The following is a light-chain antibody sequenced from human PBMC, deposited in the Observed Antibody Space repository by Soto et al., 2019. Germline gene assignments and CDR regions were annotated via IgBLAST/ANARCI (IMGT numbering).Light chain of an antibody. Sequence: EIVLTQSLGFLSLSAGARVSLXWRESQSVDRNYLAWYQHKPGQAPRLLIYGASTRATGIPDRFSGSGSGTDFTLTISRLEPEDFAVYYCHQYGLSPPYTFGPGTKVDI. J-gene: IGKJ3*01. CDR3: HQYGLSPPYT. CDR2: GAS. CDR1: QSVDRNY. V-gene: IGKV3-20*01.